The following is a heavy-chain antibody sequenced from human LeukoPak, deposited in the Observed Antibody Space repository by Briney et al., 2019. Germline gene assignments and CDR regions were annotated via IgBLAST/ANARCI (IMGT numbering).Heavy chain of an antibody. V-gene: IGHV4-34*01. D-gene: IGHD3-9*01. Sequence: SETLSLTCAVYGGSFSGYYWSWIRQPPGKGLEWIGEIKHSGSTNYNPSLKSRVTISVDTSKNQFSLKLSSVTAADTAVYYCARGFFQGYDILTGYYRVNFDYWGQGTLVTVSS. CDR1: GGSFSGYY. CDR2: IKHSGST. CDR3: ARGFFQGYDILTGYYRVNFDY. J-gene: IGHJ4*02.